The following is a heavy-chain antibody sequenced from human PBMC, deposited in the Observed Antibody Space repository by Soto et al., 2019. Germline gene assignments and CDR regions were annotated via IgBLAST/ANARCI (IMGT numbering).Heavy chain of an antibody. CDR2: IYYSGST. V-gene: IGHV4-59*08. J-gene: IGHJ6*02. CDR1: GGSISSYY. CDR3: ARLVPDTYCYYYGMDV. D-gene: IGHD3-10*02. Sequence: PSETLSLTCTVSGGSISSYYWSWIRQPPGKGLEWIGYIYYSGSTNYNPSLKSRVTISVDTSKNQFSLKLSSVTAADTAVYYCARLVPDTYCYYYGMDVWGQGTTVTVSS.